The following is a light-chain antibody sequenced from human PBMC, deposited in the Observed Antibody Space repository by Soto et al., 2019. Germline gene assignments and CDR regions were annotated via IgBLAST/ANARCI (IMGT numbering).Light chain of an antibody. J-gene: IGLJ3*02. CDR3: QSYDTSLRDWV. CDR1: SSNIGAGFD. Sequence: QSVLTQPPSVSGAPGQTVTISCTGSSSNIGAGFDVHWYQQLPGTAPKVFIYGNSNRPSGVPDRFSGSKPGTSASLAITGLQAEDEADYYCQSYDTSLRDWVFGGGTKVTVL. V-gene: IGLV1-40*01. CDR2: GNS.